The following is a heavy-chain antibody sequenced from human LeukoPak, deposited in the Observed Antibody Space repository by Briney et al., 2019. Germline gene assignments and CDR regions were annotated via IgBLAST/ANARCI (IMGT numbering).Heavy chain of an antibody. J-gene: IGHJ4*02. D-gene: IGHD1-26*01. CDR1: GYTFTGYY. CDR3: ARETSGSYSFDY. CDR2: INPNSGGT. V-gene: IGHV1-2*02. Sequence: ASVKVSCKASGYTFTGYYMHWVRQAPGQGLEWMGWINPNSGGTNYAQKFQGRVTMTRDTSISTAYMELSRLRSDDTAVYYCARETSGSYSFDYWRQGTLVTVSS.